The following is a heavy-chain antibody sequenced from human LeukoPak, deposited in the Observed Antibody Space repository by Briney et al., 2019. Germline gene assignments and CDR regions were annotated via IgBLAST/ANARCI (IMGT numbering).Heavy chain of an antibody. CDR1: GYTFTGYY. J-gene: IGHJ4*02. CDR2: INPNSGGT. V-gene: IGHV1-2*02. Sequence: ASVKVSCKASGYTFTGYYMHWVRQAPGQGLEWMGWINPNSGGTKYAQKFQGRVTMTRDMSISTAYMELSRLRSDDTAVYYCARVDTVTTTFDYWGQGTLVTVSS. CDR3: ARVDTVTTTFDY. D-gene: IGHD4-17*01.